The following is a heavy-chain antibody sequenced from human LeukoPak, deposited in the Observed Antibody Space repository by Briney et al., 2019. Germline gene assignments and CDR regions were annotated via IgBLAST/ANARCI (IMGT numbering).Heavy chain of an antibody. J-gene: IGHJ5*01. Sequence: ETLSLTCTVSGYSITSGYYWGWIRQPPGKGLEWVANIKQDRSEKYYVDSVKGRFTISRDNAKNSLYLQMNSLRAEDTAVYYCARDRLGGYGSADSWGQGTLVTVSS. D-gene: IGHD3-16*01. V-gene: IGHV3-7*01. CDR1: GYSITSGYY. CDR2: IKQDRSEK. CDR3: ARDRLGGYGSADS.